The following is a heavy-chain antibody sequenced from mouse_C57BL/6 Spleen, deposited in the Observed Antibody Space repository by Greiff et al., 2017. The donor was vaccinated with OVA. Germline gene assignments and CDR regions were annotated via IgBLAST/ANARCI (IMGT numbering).Heavy chain of an antibody. CDR2: INPSSGYT. CDR3: ARGEEDYAMDY. J-gene: IGHJ4*01. CDR1: GYTFTSYW. Sequence: QVQLKQSGAELAKPGASVKLSCKASGYTFTSYWMHWVKQRPGQGLEWIGYINPSSGYTKYNQKFKDKATLTADKSSSTAYMQLSSLTYEDSAVYLCARGEEDYAMDYWGEGTSGTVSS. V-gene: IGHV1-7*01.